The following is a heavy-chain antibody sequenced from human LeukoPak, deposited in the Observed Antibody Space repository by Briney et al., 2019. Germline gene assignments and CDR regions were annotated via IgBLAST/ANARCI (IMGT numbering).Heavy chain of an antibody. D-gene: IGHD3-10*01. CDR1: GSTFSSAW. CDR3: TSYPSYYGSGSRLYYFDY. V-gene: IGHV3-15*01. Sequence: KPGGSLRLSCAASGSTFSSAWMSWVRQAPGKGLEWVGRIKSKTDGGTTDYAAPVKGRFTISRDDSKNTLYLQMNSLKTEDTAVYYCTSYPSYYGSGSRLYYFDYWGQGTLVTVSS. J-gene: IGHJ4*02. CDR2: IKSKTDGGTT.